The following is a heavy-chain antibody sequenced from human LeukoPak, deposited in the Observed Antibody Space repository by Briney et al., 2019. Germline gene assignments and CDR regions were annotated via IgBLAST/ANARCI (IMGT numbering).Heavy chain of an antibody. J-gene: IGHJ4*02. D-gene: IGHD3-10*01. CDR1: GGSISSYY. CDR2: IYYSGST. Sequence: SETLSLPCTVSGGSISSYYWSWFRQSPGKGLEWIGYIYYSGSTNYNPSLKSRVTISVDTSKNQFSLKLSSVTAADTAVYYCASLTMVRGVIYFDYWGQGTLVTVSS. CDR3: ASLTMVRGVIYFDY. V-gene: IGHV4-59*01.